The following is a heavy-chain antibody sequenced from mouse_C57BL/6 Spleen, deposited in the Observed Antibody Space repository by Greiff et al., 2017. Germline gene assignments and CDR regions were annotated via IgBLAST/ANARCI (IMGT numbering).Heavy chain of an antibody. Sequence: QVQLQQPGAELVRPGSSVKLSCKASGYTFTSYWMPWVKQRPIQGLEWIGNIDPSDSETHYNQKFKDKATLTVDKSSSTAYMQLSSLTSEDSAVXYCASSNPYAMDYWGQGTSVTVSS. CDR3: ASSNPYAMDY. V-gene: IGHV1-52*01. D-gene: IGHD2-5*01. J-gene: IGHJ4*01. CDR1: GYTFTSYW. CDR2: IDPSDSET.